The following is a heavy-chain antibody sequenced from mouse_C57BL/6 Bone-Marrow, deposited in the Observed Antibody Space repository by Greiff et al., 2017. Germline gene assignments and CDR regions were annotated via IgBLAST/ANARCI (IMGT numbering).Heavy chain of an antibody. CDR1: GYTFTSYT. Sequence: VQLQQSGAELARPGASVKMSCKASGYTFTSYTMHWVKQRPGPGLEWIGYINPSSGYTKYNQKFKDKATVTADKSSSTAYMQLRSLTSEDSAVYYCARWASTVVAPNYAMDYWGQGTSVTVSS. D-gene: IGHD1-1*01. CDR2: INPSSGYT. CDR3: ARWASTVVAPNYAMDY. V-gene: IGHV1-4*01. J-gene: IGHJ4*01.